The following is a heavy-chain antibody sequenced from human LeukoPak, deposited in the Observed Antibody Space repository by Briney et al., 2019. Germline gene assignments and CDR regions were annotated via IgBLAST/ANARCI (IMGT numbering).Heavy chain of an antibody. CDR3: AKVRSGNNYYFDY. J-gene: IGHJ4*02. Sequence: GGSLGLSRAASGFTFSDFAMSWVRQAPGKGLEWVSGMSASGSHTHSADFVKGRFTISRDNFKNTLYLQMNGLRVEDTAVYYCAKVRSGNNYYFDYWGQGTLVTVSS. CDR2: MSASGSHT. CDR1: GFTFSDFA. D-gene: IGHD1/OR15-1a*01. V-gene: IGHV3-23*01.